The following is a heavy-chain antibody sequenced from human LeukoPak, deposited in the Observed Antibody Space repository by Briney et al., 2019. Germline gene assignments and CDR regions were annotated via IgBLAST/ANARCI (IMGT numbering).Heavy chain of an antibody. CDR3: AISGLGFGEFRGLDY. V-gene: IGHV3-53*01. CDR2: IFSSGPT. D-gene: IGHD3-10*01. CDR1: GFNVSNNY. Sequence: PGGSVRLSCAASGFNVSNNYMNWVRQAPGKGLEWVSVIFSSGPTYYADSVKGRFTISRDTSKNAPYLQMNSLRAEDTAVYYCAISGLGFGEFRGLDYWGQGTLVTVCS. J-gene: IGHJ4*02.